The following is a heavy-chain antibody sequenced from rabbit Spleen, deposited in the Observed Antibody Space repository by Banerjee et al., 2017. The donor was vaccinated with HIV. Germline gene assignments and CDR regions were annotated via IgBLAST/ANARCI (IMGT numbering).Heavy chain of an antibody. CDR2: ASTSGSA. J-gene: IGHJ2*01. CDR1: GFSLSSTA. CDR3: AGGYGGSDDAFDP. V-gene: IGHV1S69*01. Sequence: QSVEESGGHLVTPGTPLTLTCTVSGFSLSSTAISWVRQAPGKGLEWIGIASTSGSAYYASWAKGRFTISKSSSTTVDLKLTSPTTEDTATYFCAGGYGGSDDAFDPWGPGTLVTVS. D-gene: IGHD4-2*01.